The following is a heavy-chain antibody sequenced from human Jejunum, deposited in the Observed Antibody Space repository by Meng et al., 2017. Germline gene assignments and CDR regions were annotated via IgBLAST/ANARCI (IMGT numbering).Heavy chain of an antibody. V-gene: IGHV3-72*01. Sequence: GGSLRLSCAASGFKFSDPYMDWVRQAPGKGLEWVGRIKNKRDSYTADYAASVKGRFTISRDDSENSLFLQMNSLKTEDTAVYYCARDWFASLADWGQGTRVTCYS. CDR3: ARDWFASLAD. J-gene: IGHJ4*02. CDR2: IKNKRDSYTA. CDR1: GFKFSDPY. D-gene: IGHD3-10*01.